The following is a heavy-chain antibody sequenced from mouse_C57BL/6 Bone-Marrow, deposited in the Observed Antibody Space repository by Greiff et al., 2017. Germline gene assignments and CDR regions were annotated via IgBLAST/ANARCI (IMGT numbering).Heavy chain of an antibody. D-gene: IGHD3-2*02. CDR2: ISSGGSYT. CDR3: ARPGISGLYAMDY. Sequence: EVHLVESGGDLVKPGGSLKLSCAASGFTFSSYGMSWVRQTPDKRLEWAATISSGGSYTYYPDSVKGRFTISRDNAKNTQYLQMSSLKSEDTAMYYCARPGISGLYAMDYWGQGTSVTVSS. V-gene: IGHV5-6*01. J-gene: IGHJ4*01. CDR1: GFTFSSYG.